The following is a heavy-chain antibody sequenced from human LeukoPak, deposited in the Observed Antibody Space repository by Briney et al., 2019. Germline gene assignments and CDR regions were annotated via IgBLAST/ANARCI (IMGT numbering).Heavy chain of an antibody. D-gene: IGHD6-6*01. Sequence: ASVKVSCKASGYTFTGYYMHWVRQAPGQGLEWMGWINPNSGGTNYAQKFQGRVTMTRDTSISTAYMELSRLRSDDTAVYYCARGGELLVPSSWFDPWGQGTLVTVSS. CDR3: ARGGELLVPSSWFDP. CDR1: GYTFTGYY. V-gene: IGHV1-2*02. CDR2: INPNSGGT. J-gene: IGHJ5*02.